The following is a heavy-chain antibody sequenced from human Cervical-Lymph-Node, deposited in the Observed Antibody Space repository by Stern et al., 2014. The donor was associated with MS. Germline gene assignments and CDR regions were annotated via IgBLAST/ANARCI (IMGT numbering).Heavy chain of an antibody. J-gene: IGHJ6*02. CDR2: ISYDGSNK. CDR3: ARDQVRKVRGVITLRNGMDV. Sequence: VQLLESGGGVVQPGRSLRLSCAASGFTFSSYAMHWVRQAPGKGLEWVAVISYDGSNKYYADSVKGRFTISRDNSKNTLYLQMNSLRAEDTAVYYCARDQVRKVRGVITLRNGMDVWGQGTTVTVSS. V-gene: IGHV3-30*01. CDR1: GFTFSSYA. D-gene: IGHD3-10*01.